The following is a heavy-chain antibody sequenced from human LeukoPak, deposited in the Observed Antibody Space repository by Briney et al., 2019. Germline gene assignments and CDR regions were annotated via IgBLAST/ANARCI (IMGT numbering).Heavy chain of an antibody. CDR1: GFTFSNAW. J-gene: IGHJ6*03. V-gene: IGHV3-15*01. D-gene: IGHD6-19*01. Sequence: GGSLRLSCAASGFTFSNAWMSWVRQAPGKGLEWVGRIKSKTDGGTTDYAAPVKGRFTISRDDSKNTLYLQMNSLRAEDTAVDYCSRMGGRLGSGWYYYYYYYMDVWGKGTTVTVSS. CDR2: IKSKTDGGTT. CDR3: SRMGGRLGSGWYYYYYYYMDV.